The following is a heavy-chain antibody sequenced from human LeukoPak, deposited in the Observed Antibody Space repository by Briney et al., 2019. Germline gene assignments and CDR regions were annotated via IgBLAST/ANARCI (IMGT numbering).Heavy chain of an antibody. J-gene: IGHJ5*02. D-gene: IGHD3-3*01. CDR1: GYTFTSYD. V-gene: IGHV1-8*01. Sequence: ASVKVSCKASGYTFTSYDINWVRQATGQGLEWMGWMNPNSGNTGYAQKFQGRVTMTRNTSMSTAYMELSSLRSEDTAVYYCARDQRQLRFLEWLSYPTNWFDPWGQGTLVTVSS. CDR2: MNPNSGNT. CDR3: ARDQRQLRFLEWLSYPTNWFDP.